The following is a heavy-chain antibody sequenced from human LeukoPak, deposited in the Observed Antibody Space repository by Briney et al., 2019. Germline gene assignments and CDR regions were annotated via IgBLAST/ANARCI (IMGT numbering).Heavy chain of an antibody. D-gene: IGHD7-27*01. CDR3: ARDHLKWGAFDI. V-gene: IGHV3-11*06. CDR1: GFTFSDYY. CDR2: ISSSNSYT. Sequence: GGSLRLSCAASGFTFSDYYMSWIRQAPGKGLEWVSYISSSNSYTNYADSVKGRFTISRDNAKNSLYLQMNSLRAEDTAVYYCARDHLKWGAFDIWGQGTMVTVSS. J-gene: IGHJ3*02.